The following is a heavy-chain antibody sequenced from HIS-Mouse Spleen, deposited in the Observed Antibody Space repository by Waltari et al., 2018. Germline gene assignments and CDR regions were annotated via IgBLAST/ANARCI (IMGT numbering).Heavy chain of an antibody. Sequence: EVQLLESGGGLVQPGGSLRLSCAASGFTFSSYAMRVVRQAPGKGLEWVSAISGSGGSTYYADSVKGRFTISRDNSKNTLYLQMNSLRAEDTAVYYCAKDRNWGSSGYFDYWGQGTLVTVSS. CDR1: GFTFSSYA. CDR3: AKDRNWGSSGYFDY. D-gene: IGHD3-16*01. V-gene: IGHV3-23*01. CDR2: ISGSGGST. J-gene: IGHJ4*02.